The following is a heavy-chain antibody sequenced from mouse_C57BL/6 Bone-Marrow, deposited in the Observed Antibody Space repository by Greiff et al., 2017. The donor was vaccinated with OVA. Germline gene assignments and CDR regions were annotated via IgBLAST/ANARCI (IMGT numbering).Heavy chain of an antibody. CDR3: ATTVGADY. Sequence: EVKLMESGGGLVKPGGSLKLSCAASGFTFSDYGMHWVRQAPEKGLEWVAYISSGSSTIYYAATVKGRFTISRDNAKNTLFLQMTSLRSEDTAMYYCATTVGADYWGQGTTLTVSS. CDR2: ISSGSSTI. CDR1: GFTFSDYG. D-gene: IGHD1-1*01. J-gene: IGHJ2*01. V-gene: IGHV5-17*01.